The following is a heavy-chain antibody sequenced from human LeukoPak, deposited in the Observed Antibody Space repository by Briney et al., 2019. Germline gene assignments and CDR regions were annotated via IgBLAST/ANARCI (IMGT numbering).Heavy chain of an antibody. CDR2: ISDSGSST. J-gene: IGHJ4*02. V-gene: IGHV3-23*01. CDR3: TKDHGFYSSGWHPLFDH. D-gene: IGHD6-19*01. Sequence: PGGSLRLSCAASGFTFSSYAMSWVRQAPGKGLEWFSTISDSGSSTYYTDSVKGRFTFSRDNSKNTLHLQMNSLRAEDTAVYYCTKDHGFYSSGWHPLFDHWGQGTLVTVTP. CDR1: GFTFSSYA.